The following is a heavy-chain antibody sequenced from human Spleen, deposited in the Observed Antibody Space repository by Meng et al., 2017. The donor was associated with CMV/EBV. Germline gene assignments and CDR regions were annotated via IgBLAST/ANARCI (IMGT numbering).Heavy chain of an antibody. CDR1: GGSLSGYY. D-gene: IGHD6-6*01. CDR3: ARQYSSSYYSDY. V-gene: IGHV4-34*01. Sequence: CGLYGGSLSGYYWSWIRQAPGKGLEWIGEIRHSGDITNYNPSLKSRVTISIDTSKKQFSLKLSAVTAADTAVYYCARQYSSSYYSDYWGQGTLVTVSS. J-gene: IGHJ4*02. CDR2: IRHSGDIT.